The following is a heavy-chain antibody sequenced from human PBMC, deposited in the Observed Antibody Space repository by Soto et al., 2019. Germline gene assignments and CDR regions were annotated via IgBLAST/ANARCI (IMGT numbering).Heavy chain of an antibody. CDR1: GASVNTGDYY. CDR2: IFYSGDT. J-gene: IGHJ1*01. V-gene: IGHV4-30-4*01. D-gene: IGHD1-7*01. CDR3: VGTGTTDDF. Sequence: VQLQGSGPGLLKPSQTLSLTCTVSGASVNTGDYYWSYIRQPPGKGLEWLGYIFYSGDTYYNPSLTSRATITLNTSRNQFSLTLTSVTDADTALYYCVGTGTTDDFWGQGTLVTVSS.